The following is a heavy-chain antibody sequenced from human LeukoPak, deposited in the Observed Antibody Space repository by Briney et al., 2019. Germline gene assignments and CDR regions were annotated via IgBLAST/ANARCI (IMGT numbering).Heavy chain of an antibody. CDR3: ARLSRSAGGILDV. V-gene: IGHV4-59*08. J-gene: IGHJ3*01. Sequence: SETLSLTCTVSGGSISGYYWSWIRQPPGKGLEWIGYVYYSGSTKYHPSLKSRITISVDTSKNQFSLRLSSVTAAADTAAYFCARLSRSAGGILDVWGQGTMVTVSS. CDR1: GGSISGYY. D-gene: IGHD1-26*01. CDR2: VYYSGST.